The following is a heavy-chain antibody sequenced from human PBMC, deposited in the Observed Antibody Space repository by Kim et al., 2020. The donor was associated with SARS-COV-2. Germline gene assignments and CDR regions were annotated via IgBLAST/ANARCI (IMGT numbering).Heavy chain of an antibody. V-gene: IGHV4-39*01. CDR1: GGSISSSSYY. CDR3: ARPSGNSSSWNFDY. Sequence: SETLSLTCTVSGGSISSSSYYWGWIRQPPGKGLEWIGSIYYSGSTYYNPSLKSRVTISVDTSKNQFSLKLSSVTAADTAVYYCARPSGNSSSWNFDYWGQGTLVTVSS. J-gene: IGHJ4*02. D-gene: IGHD6-13*01. CDR2: IYYSGST.